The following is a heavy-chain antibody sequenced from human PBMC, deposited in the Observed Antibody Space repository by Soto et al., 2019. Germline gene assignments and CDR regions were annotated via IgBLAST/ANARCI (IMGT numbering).Heavy chain of an antibody. CDR1: GGSISSYY. CDR2: MFYIGST. Sequence: SETLSLTCTVSGGSISSYYWSWIRQPPGKGLEWIGYMFYIGSTNYNPSLKSRVTISVDTSKNQFSLKLSSVTAADTAVYYCARLVGSGFRYYGMGVWGQGTTVTVSS. CDR3: ARLVGSGFRYYGMGV. J-gene: IGHJ6*02. V-gene: IGHV4-59*08. D-gene: IGHD3-22*01.